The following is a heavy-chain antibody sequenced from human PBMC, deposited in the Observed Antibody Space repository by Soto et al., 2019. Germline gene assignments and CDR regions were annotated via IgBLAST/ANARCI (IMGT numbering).Heavy chain of an antibody. CDR3: ARVSSKGYYYGMDV. V-gene: IGHV4-31*03. D-gene: IGHD6-13*01. J-gene: IGHJ6*02. CDR2: IYYSGST. Sequence: SETLSLTCTVSGGSIGSGGYYWSWIRQHPGKGLEWIGYIYYSGSTYYNPSLKSRVTISVDTSKNQFSLKLSSVTAADTAVYYCARVSSKGYYYGMDVWGQGTTVTVSS. CDR1: GGSIGSGGYY.